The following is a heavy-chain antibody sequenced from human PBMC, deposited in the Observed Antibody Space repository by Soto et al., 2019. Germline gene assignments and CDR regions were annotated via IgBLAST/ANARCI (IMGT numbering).Heavy chain of an antibody. D-gene: IGHD6-19*01. CDR2: ISSSSSYI. J-gene: IGHJ6*02. Sequence: GGSLRLSCAASGFTFSSYSMNWVRQAPGKGLEWVSSISSSSSYIYYADSVKGRFTISRDNSKNTLYLQMNSLRAEDTAVYYCAKDFAAVAGPVWGQGTTVTVSS. CDR3: AKDFAAVAGPV. V-gene: IGHV3-21*04. CDR1: GFTFSSYS.